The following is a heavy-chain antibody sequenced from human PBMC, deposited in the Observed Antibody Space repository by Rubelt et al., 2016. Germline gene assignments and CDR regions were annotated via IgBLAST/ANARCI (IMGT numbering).Heavy chain of an antibody. CDR3: ARGGGYGPFL. V-gene: IGHV4-59*12. J-gene: IGHJ4*02. D-gene: IGHD4-17*01. CDR1: GGSISSYY. CDR2: IHYSGST. Sequence: QVQLQESGPGLVKPSETLSLTCTVSGGSISSYYWTWIRQPPGKGLEWSGYIHYSGSTNSHPSLKSRVTISTTASKNQFSLKMTPVTAADTAGYYCARGGGYGPFLWGRGTLVTVSS.